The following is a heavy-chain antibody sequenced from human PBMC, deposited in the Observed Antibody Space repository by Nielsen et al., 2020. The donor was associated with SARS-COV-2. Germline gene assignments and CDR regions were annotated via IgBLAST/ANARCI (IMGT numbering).Heavy chain of an antibody. Sequence: SETLSLTCTVSGGSISSYYWSWIRQPPGKGLEWIGYIYYSGSTNYNPSLKSRVTISVDTSKNQFSLKLSSVTAADTAVYYCARVTSSSSGLDYWGQGTLVTVSS. CDR1: GGSISSYY. V-gene: IGHV4-59*01. CDR2: IYYSGST. D-gene: IGHD6-6*01. J-gene: IGHJ4*02. CDR3: ARVTSSSSGLDY.